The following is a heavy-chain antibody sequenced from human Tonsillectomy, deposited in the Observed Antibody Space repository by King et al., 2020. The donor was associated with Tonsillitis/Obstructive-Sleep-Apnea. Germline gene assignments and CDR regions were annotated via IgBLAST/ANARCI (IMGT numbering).Heavy chain of an antibody. J-gene: IGHJ4*02. CDR1: GFTFSSYY. CDR2: IGTAGDT. CDR3: ARGGDLDY. D-gene: IGHD2-21*02. V-gene: IGHV3-13*04. Sequence: VQLVESWGGLVQPGGALRLSCAASGFTFSSYYMHLVRPATGKGLEWVSAIGTAGDTYYPGSVKGRFTISRENAKNSLYLQMNSLRAGDTAVYYCARGGDLDYWGQGTLVTVSS.